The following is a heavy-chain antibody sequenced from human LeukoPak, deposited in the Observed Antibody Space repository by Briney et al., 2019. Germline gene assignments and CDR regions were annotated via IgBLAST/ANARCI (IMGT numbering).Heavy chain of an antibody. CDR3: ARGGQLVVTAQAAFDI. CDR1: GYTFTSYY. CDR2: INPSGGST. D-gene: IGHD2-21*02. J-gene: IGHJ3*02. V-gene: IGHV1-46*01. Sequence: ASVKVSCKASGYTFTSYYTHWVRQAPGQGLEWMGIINPSGGSTSYAQKFQGRVTMTRDTSTSTVYMELSSLRSEDTAVYYCARGGQLVVTAQAAFDIWGQGTMVTVSS.